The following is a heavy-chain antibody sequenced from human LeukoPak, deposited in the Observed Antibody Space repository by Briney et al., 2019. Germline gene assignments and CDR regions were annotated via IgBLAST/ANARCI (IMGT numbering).Heavy chain of an antibody. J-gene: IGHJ6*03. Sequence: ASVKVSCKVSGFTLAELSMHWVRQSPGKGREWGGGFNRKDVGTIFAQRLRGRVMLTGDTSTSTAYMELSSLSVEDTAVYYCATGVFCATTTCPGYQHFYYFMDVWGEGTTVIVSS. CDR3: ATGVFCATTTCPGYQHFYYFMDV. CDR1: GFTLAELS. V-gene: IGHV1-24*01. CDR2: FNRKDVGT. D-gene: IGHD2-2*01.